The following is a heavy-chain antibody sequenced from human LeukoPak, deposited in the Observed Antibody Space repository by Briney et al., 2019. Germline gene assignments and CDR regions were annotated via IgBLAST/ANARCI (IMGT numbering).Heavy chain of an antibody. Sequence: SETLSLTCTVSGGSISSYYWSWIRQPAGKGLGWIERIYSSGSTNYNPSLKSRVTMSVDTSKNQFSLKLSSVTAADTAVYYCARGIYYFDYWGQGTLVTVSS. CDR2: IYSSGST. J-gene: IGHJ4*02. CDR1: GGSISSYY. CDR3: ARGIYYFDY. V-gene: IGHV4-4*07.